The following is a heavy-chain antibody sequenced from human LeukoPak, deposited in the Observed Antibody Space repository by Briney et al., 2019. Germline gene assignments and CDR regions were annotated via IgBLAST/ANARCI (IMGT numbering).Heavy chain of an antibody. CDR1: GFTFSDYY. CDR2: ISSSGSTI. CDR3: ARKWELRPHDDWFDP. Sequence: PGGSLRLSCAASGFTFSDYYMSWIRQAPGKGLEWVSYISSSGSTIYYADSVKGRFTISRDNAKNSLYLQMNSLRAEDTAVYYCARKWELRPHDDWFDPWGQGTLVTVSS. D-gene: IGHD1-26*01. J-gene: IGHJ5*02. V-gene: IGHV3-11*01.